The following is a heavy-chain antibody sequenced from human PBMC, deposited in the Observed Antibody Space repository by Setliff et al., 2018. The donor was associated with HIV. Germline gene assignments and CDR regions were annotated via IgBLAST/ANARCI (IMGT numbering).Heavy chain of an antibody. CDR3: ARGRYNSRIDV. J-gene: IGHJ6*02. V-gene: IGHV1-8*02. D-gene: IGHD5-18*01. Sequence: WASVKVSCKASGYTFTGYYMHWVRQATGQGLEWMGWMNPNSGNTGYAQKFQGRVTMNRNTSISTAYMELSSLRSEDTAIYYCARGRYNSRIDVWGQGTTVTVSS. CDR2: MNPNSGNT. CDR1: GYTFTGYY.